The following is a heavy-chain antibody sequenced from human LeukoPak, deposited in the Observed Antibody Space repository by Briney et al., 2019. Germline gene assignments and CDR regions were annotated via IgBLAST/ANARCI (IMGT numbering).Heavy chain of an antibody. CDR3: AKTDTAMVYEYYFDY. D-gene: IGHD5-18*01. J-gene: IGHJ4*02. V-gene: IGHV1-69*13. Sequence: GASVKVSCKASGYTLTSYDISWVRQAPGQGLEWMGGIIPIFGTANYAQKFQGRVTITADESTSTAYMELSSLRSEDTAVYYCAKTDTAMVYEYYFDYWGQGTLVTVSS. CDR2: IIPIFGTA. CDR1: GYTLTSYD.